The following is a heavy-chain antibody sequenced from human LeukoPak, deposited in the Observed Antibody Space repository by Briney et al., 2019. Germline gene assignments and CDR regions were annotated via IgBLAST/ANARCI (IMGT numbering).Heavy chain of an antibody. CDR2: IYYSGNT. CDR3: ARAYYYDSNAPYYFDY. Sequence: NPSETLPLTCTVSGGSISSYCWSWIRQSPGKGLEWLGYIYYSGNTNYNPSLKSRVTISVDTSKNHFSLKLGSVTAADTAVYFCARAYYYDSNAPYYFDYWGQGILVTVSS. CDR1: GGSISSYC. D-gene: IGHD3-22*01. J-gene: IGHJ4*02. V-gene: IGHV4-59*08.